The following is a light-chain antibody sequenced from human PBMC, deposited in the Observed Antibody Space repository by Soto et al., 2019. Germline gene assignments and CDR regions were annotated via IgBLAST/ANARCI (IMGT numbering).Light chain of an antibody. J-gene: IGLJ1*01. CDR1: SSDVGSYNL. Sequence: QSALTQPASVSGSPGQSITISCTWTSSDVGSYNLVSWYQHLPGNVPKLIIYEVSKRPSGVSNRFSGSESGNTASLTISGLQAEDDADYYCFSYAGRTTRFGTGTQLTVL. CDR3: FSYAGRTTR. CDR2: EVS. V-gene: IGLV2-23*02.